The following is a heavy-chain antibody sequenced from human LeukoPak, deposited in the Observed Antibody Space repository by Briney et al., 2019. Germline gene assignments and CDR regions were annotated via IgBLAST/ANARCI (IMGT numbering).Heavy chain of an antibody. Sequence: GGSLRLSCAASGFAFSSYSMNWVHQAPGKGLEWVSSISSSSSYIYYADSVKGRFTISRDNAKNSLYLQMNSLRAEDTAVYYCASGPGYYDSSGYYRLGWFDPWDQGTLVTVSS. CDR2: ISSSSSYI. V-gene: IGHV3-21*01. CDR1: GFAFSSYS. D-gene: IGHD3-22*01. CDR3: ASGPGYYDSSGYYRLGWFDP. J-gene: IGHJ5*02.